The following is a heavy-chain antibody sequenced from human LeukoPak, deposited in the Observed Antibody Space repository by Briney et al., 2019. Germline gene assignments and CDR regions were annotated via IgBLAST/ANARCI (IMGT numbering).Heavy chain of an antibody. CDR3: ARHGYYYGLGSYYNPPAFDI. CDR2: IYYSGST. Sequence: PSETLSLTCTVSGGSISSYYWSWIRQPPGKGLEWIGYIYYSGSTNYNPSLKSRVTISVDTSKNQFSLKLSSVTAADTAVYYCARHGYYYGLGSYYNPPAFDIRGQGTMVTVSS. D-gene: IGHD3-10*01. V-gene: IGHV4-59*08. CDR1: GGSISSYY. J-gene: IGHJ3*02.